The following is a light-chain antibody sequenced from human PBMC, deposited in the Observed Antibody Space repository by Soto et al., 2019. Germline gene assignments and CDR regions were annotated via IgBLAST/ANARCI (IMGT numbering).Light chain of an antibody. CDR2: AAS. V-gene: IGKV3-20*01. Sequence: EIVLTQSPGTLSLSPGDRATLSCRASQTVSSTYLAWYQQKPGQAPRLLIYAASSRATGTPDRFSGSGSGTDFTLTISRLEPEDFAVYYCQRYDISLYTFGQGTKLEIK. J-gene: IGKJ2*01. CDR1: QTVSSTY. CDR3: QRYDISLYT.